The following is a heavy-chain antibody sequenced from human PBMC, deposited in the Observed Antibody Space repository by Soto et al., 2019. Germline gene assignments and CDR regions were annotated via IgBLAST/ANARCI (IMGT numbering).Heavy chain of an antibody. CDR1: GYSFTSYW. V-gene: IGHV5-10-1*01. Sequence: PGESLKISCKGSGYSFTSYWISWVRQMPGKGLEWMGRIDPSDSYTNYGPSFQGHVTISADKSISTAYLQWSSLKASDTAMYYCARLTYNWNFGGWFDPWGQGTLVTVSS. CDR3: ARLTYNWNFGGWFDP. CDR2: IDPSDSYT. J-gene: IGHJ5*02. D-gene: IGHD1-7*01.